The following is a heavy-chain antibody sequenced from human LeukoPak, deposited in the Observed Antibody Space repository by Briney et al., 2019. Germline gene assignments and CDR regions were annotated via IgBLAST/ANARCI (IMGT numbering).Heavy chain of an antibody. CDR1: GFTFDDYA. Sequence: GGSLRLSCAASGFTFDDYAMHWVRQAPGKGLEWVSGISWNSGSIGYADSVKGRFTISRDNAKNSLYLQMNSLRAEDTAVYYCATDILAGYSVLYYYYYMDVWGKGTTVTVSS. CDR2: ISWNSGSI. CDR3: ATDILAGYSVLYYYYYMDV. V-gene: IGHV3-9*01. D-gene: IGHD2-21*01. J-gene: IGHJ6*03.